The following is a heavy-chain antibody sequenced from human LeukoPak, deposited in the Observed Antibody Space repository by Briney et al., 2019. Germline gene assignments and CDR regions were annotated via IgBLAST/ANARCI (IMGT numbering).Heavy chain of an antibody. CDR3: ARGWPGGYFDY. D-gene: IGHD3-10*01. J-gene: IGHJ4*02. CDR1: AGSFSGYY. Sequence: PSETLSLTCAVYAGSFSGYYGSWIRQPPGKGLEWIGEINHSGSTNYNPSLKSRVTISVDTSKNQFSLKLSSVTAADTAVYYCARGWPGGYFDYWGQGTLVTVSS. CDR2: INHSGST. V-gene: IGHV4-34*01.